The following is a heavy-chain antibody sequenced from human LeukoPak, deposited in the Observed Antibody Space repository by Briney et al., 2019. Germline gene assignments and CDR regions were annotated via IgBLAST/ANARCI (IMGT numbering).Heavy chain of an antibody. Sequence: PGGSLRLSCAASGFTFSSYGMRWVRQAPGKGLEWVAVIWYDGSNKYYADSVKGRFTISRDNSKNTLYLQMNSLRAEDTAVYYCARGRDDSSGYLFDYWGQGTLVTVSS. CDR3: ARGRDDSSGYLFDY. CDR2: IWYDGSNK. J-gene: IGHJ4*02. D-gene: IGHD3-22*01. CDR1: GFTFSSYG. V-gene: IGHV3-33*01.